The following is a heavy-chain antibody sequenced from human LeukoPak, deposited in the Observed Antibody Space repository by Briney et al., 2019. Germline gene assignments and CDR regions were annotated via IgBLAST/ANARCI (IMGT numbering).Heavy chain of an antibody. J-gene: IGHJ4*02. CDR2: IYYSGST. CDR3: ARSITMVRGTPYYFDY. Sequence: RPSETLSLTCTVSGASISNNHWSWIRQSPGKGLEWIGYIYYSGSTNYNPSLKSRVTISIDTSKSQFSLKLSSVTAADTAVYYCARSITMVRGTPYYFDYWGQGTLVTVSS. D-gene: IGHD3-10*01. V-gene: IGHV4-59*12. CDR1: GASISNNH.